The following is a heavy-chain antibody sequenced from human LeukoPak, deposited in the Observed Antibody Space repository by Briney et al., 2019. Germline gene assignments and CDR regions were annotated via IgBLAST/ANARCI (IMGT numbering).Heavy chain of an antibody. CDR2: IFYSGST. V-gene: IGHV4-59*01. J-gene: IGHJ3*02. CDR3: ARDQKRAFDI. CDR1: GGSISSYY. Sequence: SETLSLTCTVSGGSISSYYWSWIRQPPGKGLEWFGYIFYSGSTNYNPSLKSRVTISVDTSKNQFSLKLSSVTAADTAVYYCARDQKRAFDIWGQGTMVTVSS.